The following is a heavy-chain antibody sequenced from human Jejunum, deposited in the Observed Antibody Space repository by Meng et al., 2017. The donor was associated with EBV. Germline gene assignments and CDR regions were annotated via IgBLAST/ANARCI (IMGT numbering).Heavy chain of an antibody. V-gene: IGHV4-39*01. CDR3: VMGPDYAESGY. CDR2: VCRSGS. J-gene: IGHJ4*02. Sequence: QLQSQESGRGLVMPSETLSLTCTVAVGSINTNLYTGGWTRQPPGKGLEWIGTVCRSGSNYNPSLKSRVTISVDTSKNQFSLKVNSVTAADTAVYYCVMGPDYAESGYWGQGILVTVSS. CDR1: VGSINTNLYT. D-gene: IGHD4-17*01.